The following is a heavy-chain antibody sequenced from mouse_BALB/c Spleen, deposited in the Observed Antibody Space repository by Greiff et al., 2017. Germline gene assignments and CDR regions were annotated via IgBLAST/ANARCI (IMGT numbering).Heavy chain of an antibody. J-gene: IGHJ3*01. CDR2: ISSGGST. D-gene: IGHD2-14*01. CDR3: ARAYYRYDGFAY. Sequence: EVKVVESGGGLVQPGGSLKLSCAASGFTFSSYAMSWVRQTPEKRLEWVASISSGGSTYYPDSVKGRFTISRDNARNILYLQMSSLRSEDTAMYYCARAYYRYDGFAYWGQGTLVTVSA. CDR1: GFTFSSYA. V-gene: IGHV5-6-5*01.